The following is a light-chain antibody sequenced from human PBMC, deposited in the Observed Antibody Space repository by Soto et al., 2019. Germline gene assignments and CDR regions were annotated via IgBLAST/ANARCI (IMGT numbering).Light chain of an antibody. CDR2: EVS. Sequence: QSALTQPASVSGSPGQSITISCTGTSTDIGGYDYVSWYQQNPGKAPKLIIYEVSNRPSGVSNRFSGSKSGITASLTISGLQGEDEADYYCSSYRSGTTLVFGGGTKVTVL. J-gene: IGLJ2*01. CDR1: STDIGGYDY. V-gene: IGLV2-14*01. CDR3: SSYRSGTTLV.